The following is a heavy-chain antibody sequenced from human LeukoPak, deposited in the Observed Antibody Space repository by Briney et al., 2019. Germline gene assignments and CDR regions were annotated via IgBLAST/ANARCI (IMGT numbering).Heavy chain of an antibody. Sequence: ASVKVSCKASGYTFTSYAMHWVRQAPGQRLEWMGWINAGNGNTKYSQKFQGRVTITRDTSASTAYMELSSLRSEDTAVYYCARDPPFGYSTPHFDYWGQGTLVTVSS. CDR1: GYTFTSYA. V-gene: IGHV1-3*01. CDR2: INAGNGNT. D-gene: IGHD4-11*01. CDR3: ARDPPFGYSTPHFDY. J-gene: IGHJ4*02.